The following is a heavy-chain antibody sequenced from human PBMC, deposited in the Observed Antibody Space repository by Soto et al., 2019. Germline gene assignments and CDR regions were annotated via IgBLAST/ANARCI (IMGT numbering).Heavy chain of an antibody. Sequence: QVPLVQSGAEVKKPGSSVKVSCKASGGTFSSYAISWVRQAPGQGLEWMGGIIPIFGTANYAQKFQGRVTITADESTSTAYMELSSLRSEDTAVYYCARGFPDIVVVPAARGAFDIWGQGTMVTVSS. J-gene: IGHJ3*02. D-gene: IGHD2-2*01. CDR2: IIPIFGTA. V-gene: IGHV1-69*01. CDR1: GGTFSSYA. CDR3: ARGFPDIVVVPAARGAFDI.